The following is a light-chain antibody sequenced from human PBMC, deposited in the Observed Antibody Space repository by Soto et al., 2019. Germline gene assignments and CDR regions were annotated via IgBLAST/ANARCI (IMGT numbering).Light chain of an antibody. CDR3: QQYNNWPLWT. Sequence: EIVMTQSPGTLSVSPGERATLSCRASQSVNSNLAWYQQKPGQAPRLLIYGASTRATGIPARFSGSGSGTEFTLTISSLQSKDFAVYYCQQYNNWPLWTFGQGTKVEIK. CDR1: QSVNSN. V-gene: IGKV3-15*01. CDR2: GAS. J-gene: IGKJ1*01.